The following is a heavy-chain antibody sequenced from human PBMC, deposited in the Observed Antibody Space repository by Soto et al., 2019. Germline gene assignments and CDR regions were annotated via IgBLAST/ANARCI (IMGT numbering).Heavy chain of an antibody. J-gene: IGHJ4*01. CDR3: ASLSRFALDY. CDR1: GFTFSSYT. V-gene: IGHV3-21*01. Sequence: GGSLGLSCAASGFTFSSYTMNWVRQAPGKGLEWVSSISSISSYIYYTDSVKGRFTISRDNAKNSLYLQMNSLRAEDTAVYYCASLSRFALDYWGQGTLVTVSS. CDR2: ISSISSYI. D-gene: IGHD3-10*01.